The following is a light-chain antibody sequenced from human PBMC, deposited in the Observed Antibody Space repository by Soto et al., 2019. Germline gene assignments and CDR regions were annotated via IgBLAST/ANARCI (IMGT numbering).Light chain of an antibody. V-gene: IGLV2-14*03. Sequence: QSALTQPVSVSGSPGQSITISFTGTSSDVGGYNYVSWYQHHPGKAPKLIIYDVTNRPSGVSNPFSGSKSGNTASLTISGLQPEDEADYYCSSYTTSNTRQIVFGTGTKVTVL. CDR3: SSYTTSNTRQIV. CDR2: DVT. J-gene: IGLJ1*01. CDR1: SSDVGGYNY.